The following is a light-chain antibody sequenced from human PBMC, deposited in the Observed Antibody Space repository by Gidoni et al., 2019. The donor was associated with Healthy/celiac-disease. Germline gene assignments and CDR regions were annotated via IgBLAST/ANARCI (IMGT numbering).Light chain of an antibody. CDR1: NIGSKS. J-gene: IGLJ3*02. V-gene: IGLV3-21*04. CDR2: YDS. CDR3: QVWDSSSDHWV. Sequence: SPILNQPPPVSVAPGKTARITCGGNNIGSKSVHWYQQKPGQAPVLVIYYDSDRPSGIPERFSGSNSGNTATLTISRVEAGDEADYYCQVWDSSSDHWVFGGGTKLTVL.